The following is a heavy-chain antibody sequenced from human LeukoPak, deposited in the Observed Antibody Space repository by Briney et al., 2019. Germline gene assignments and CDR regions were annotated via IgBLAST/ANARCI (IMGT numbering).Heavy chain of an antibody. J-gene: IGHJ4*02. D-gene: IGHD3-22*01. CDR1: GGSISGYY. CDR2: IYYTGST. CDR3: ARMPYYYGSSGQEDY. Sequence: SETLSLTCTVSGGSISGYYWSWIRQSPGKGLESLGYIYYTGSTNYNPSLKSRVTMSVDTSNNQFSLRLSSVTAADTAVYYCARMPYYYGSSGQEDYWGQGTLVTVSS. V-gene: IGHV4-59*01.